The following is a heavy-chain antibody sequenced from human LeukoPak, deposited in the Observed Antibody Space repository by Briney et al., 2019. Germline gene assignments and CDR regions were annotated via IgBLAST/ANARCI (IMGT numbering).Heavy chain of an antibody. J-gene: IGHJ3*02. Sequence: PSETLSLTCTVSGGSISSYYWSWIRQPPGKGLEWIGYIYYSGSTNYNPSLKSRVTISVDTSKNQFSLKLSSVTAADTAVYYCARLGGLSRTYYDILTGGRGDAFDIWGQGTMVTVSS. CDR3: ARLGGLSRTYYDILTGGRGDAFDI. V-gene: IGHV4-59*01. D-gene: IGHD3-9*01. CDR1: GGSISSYY. CDR2: IYYSGST.